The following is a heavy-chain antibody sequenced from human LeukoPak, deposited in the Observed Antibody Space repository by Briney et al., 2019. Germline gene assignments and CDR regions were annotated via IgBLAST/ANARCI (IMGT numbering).Heavy chain of an antibody. Sequence: GGSLRLSCAASGFTFISYWMSWVRQAPGKGLEWVANIKEDGSEKYYVDSVKGRFTISRDNAKNSLYLQMNSLRAKDTAVYYCTCIDYWGQGTLVIVSS. CDR1: GFTFISYW. CDR2: IKEDGSEK. V-gene: IGHV3-7*01. D-gene: IGHD2-15*01. CDR3: TCIDY. J-gene: IGHJ4*02.